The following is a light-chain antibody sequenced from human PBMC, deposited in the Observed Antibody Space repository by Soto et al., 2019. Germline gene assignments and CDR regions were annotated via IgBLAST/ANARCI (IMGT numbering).Light chain of an antibody. J-gene: IGLJ1*01. V-gene: IGLV2-8*01. Sequence: QSVLTQPPSASGSPGQSVAISCTGTSSDVGGYNYVSWYQQHPGKAPKLMIYEVNKRPPGVPDRFSGSKSGNTASLTVSGLQAEDEPDYYCISYAGSSNVFGTGTKVTVL. CDR1: SSDVGGYNY. CDR2: EVN. CDR3: ISYAGSSNV.